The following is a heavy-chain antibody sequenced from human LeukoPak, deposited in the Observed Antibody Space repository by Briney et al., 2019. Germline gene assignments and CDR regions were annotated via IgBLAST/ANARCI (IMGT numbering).Heavy chain of an antibody. CDR1: GVSIKYYY. Sequence: PSETLSLTCTVSGVSIKYYYWSWIRQPPGKGLEWIGYIYYNGSTNYNPSLKSRVSISVDTSKNQFSLKVSSVTAADTAVYYCARKGGHFDYWGQGTLVTVSP. CDR2: IYYNGST. J-gene: IGHJ4*02. V-gene: IGHV4-59*01. D-gene: IGHD2-15*01. CDR3: ARKGGHFDY.